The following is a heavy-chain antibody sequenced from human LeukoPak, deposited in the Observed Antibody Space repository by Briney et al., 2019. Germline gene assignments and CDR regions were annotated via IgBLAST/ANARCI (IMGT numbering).Heavy chain of an antibody. CDR1: GFTFSSYA. J-gene: IGHJ4*02. Sequence: GGSLRLSCAASGFTFSSYAMSWVRQAPGKGLEWVSDISGSGGSTYYTDSVKGRFTISRDNSKNTLYLQMNSLRAEDTAVYYCARDQLRHDYWGQGTLVTVSS. CDR3: ARDQLRHDY. D-gene: IGHD2-2*01. CDR2: ISGSGGST. V-gene: IGHV3-23*01.